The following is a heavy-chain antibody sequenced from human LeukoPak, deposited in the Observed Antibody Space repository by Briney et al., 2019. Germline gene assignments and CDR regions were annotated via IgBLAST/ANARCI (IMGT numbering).Heavy chain of an antibody. J-gene: IGHJ5*02. CDR3: AGGRGDSLFDP. CDR2: IYHSGST. V-gene: IGHV4-39*01. Sequence: SETLSLTCTVSGGSISSSSYYWGWIRQPPGKGLEWIGEIYHSGSTNYNPSLKSRVTISVDTSKNQFSLKLSSVTAADTAVYYCAGGRGDSLFDPWGQGTLVTVSS. CDR1: GGSISSSSYY. D-gene: IGHD6-13*01.